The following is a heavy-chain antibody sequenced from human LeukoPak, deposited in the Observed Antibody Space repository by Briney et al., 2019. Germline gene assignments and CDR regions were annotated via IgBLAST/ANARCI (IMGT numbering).Heavy chain of an antibody. CDR3: ARELSHYDYVWGSYRFVGFDY. J-gene: IGHJ4*02. V-gene: IGHV3-53*01. CDR1: GFTVSSNY. D-gene: IGHD3-16*02. CDR2: IYSGGST. Sequence: GGSLRLSCAASGFTVSSNYMSWVRQAPGKGLEWVSVIYSGGSTYYAASVKGRFTIARDNSKNTLYLQMNSLRAEDTAVYYCARELSHYDYVWGSYRFVGFDYWGQGTLVTVSS.